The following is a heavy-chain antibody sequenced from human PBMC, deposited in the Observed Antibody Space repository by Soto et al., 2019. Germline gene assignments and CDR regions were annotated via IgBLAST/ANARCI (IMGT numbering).Heavy chain of an antibody. CDR2: ISSSGGST. J-gene: IGHJ4*02. V-gene: IGHV3-23*01. CDR3: AKVKYTSGWLLGY. D-gene: IGHD6-19*01. CDR1: GFTFSIYA. Sequence: EVQLLESGGDLVHPGGSLRLCCAASGFTFSIYAMSWVRQAPGKGLEWVSAISSSGGSTYYADSVKGRFTISRDNSRNTLYLQMNSLRAEDTAVYYCAKVKYTSGWLLGYWGQGTLVTVSS.